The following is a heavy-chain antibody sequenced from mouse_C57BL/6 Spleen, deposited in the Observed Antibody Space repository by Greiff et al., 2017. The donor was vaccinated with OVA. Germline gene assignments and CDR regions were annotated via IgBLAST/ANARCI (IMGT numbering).Heavy chain of an antibody. CDR3: AREEGLLLVFGFDV. CDR2: ISYDGSN. Sequence: EVKLQESGPGLVKPSQSLSLTCSVTGYSITSGYYWNWIRQFPGNKLEWMGYISYDGSNNYNPSLKNRISITRDTSKNQFFLKLNSVTTEDTATYYCAREEGLLLVFGFDVWGTGTTVTVSS. D-gene: IGHD1-1*01. CDR1: GYSITSGYY. V-gene: IGHV3-6*01. J-gene: IGHJ1*03.